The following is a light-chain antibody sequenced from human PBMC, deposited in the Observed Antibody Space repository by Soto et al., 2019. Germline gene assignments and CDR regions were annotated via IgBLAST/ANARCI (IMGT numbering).Light chain of an antibody. CDR3: QQRSNWPRT. CDR1: QSVNSH. J-gene: IGKJ1*01. CDR2: DAS. V-gene: IGKV3-11*01. Sequence: IVLTQSPATLSLSPGERATLSCRASQSVNSHLAWHQQKPGQAPRLLIYDASNRATGIPARFSGSGSGPDFTLTISSLEPEDFAVYYCQQRSNWPRTFGQGTKVEIK.